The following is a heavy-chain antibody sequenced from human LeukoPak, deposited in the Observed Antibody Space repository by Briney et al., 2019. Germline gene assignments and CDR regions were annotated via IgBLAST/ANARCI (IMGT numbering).Heavy chain of an antibody. CDR1: GYTFTGYY. J-gene: IGHJ5*02. Sequence: ASVKVSCKAYGYTFTGYYMHWVRHAPGQWLEWMGRINTNSGGTNYAQKVQGRVTMTRDTYISTAYMELSRLRSDDTDVYYCARYVDTAMVLDNWFDPWGQGTLVTVSS. D-gene: IGHD5-18*01. V-gene: IGHV1-2*05. CDR3: ARYVDTAMVLDNWFDP. CDR2: INTNSGGT.